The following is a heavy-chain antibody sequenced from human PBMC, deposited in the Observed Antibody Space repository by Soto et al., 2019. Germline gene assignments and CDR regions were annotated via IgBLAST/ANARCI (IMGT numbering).Heavy chain of an antibody. D-gene: IGHD4-4*01. J-gene: IGHJ4*02. CDR1: GGTFSSYA. Sequence: QVQLVQSGAEVKKPGSSVKVSCKASGGTFSSYAISWVRQAPGQGLEWMGGIIPIFGTANYAQKFQGRVTITADKSTSTAYMELSSLRSEDTAMYYCARDNGEGPLTTAAFDYWGQGTLVTVSS. CDR2: IIPIFGTA. V-gene: IGHV1-69*06. CDR3: ARDNGEGPLTTAAFDY.